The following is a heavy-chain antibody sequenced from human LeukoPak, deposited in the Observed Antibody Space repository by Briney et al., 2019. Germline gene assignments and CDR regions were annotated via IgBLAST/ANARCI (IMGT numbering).Heavy chain of an antibody. J-gene: IGHJ4*02. V-gene: IGHV3-23*01. Sequence: GGTLRLSCAASGFTFSTYAMRWVRQAPGKGLEWVSSISGGDGSPYYADSVKGRFTISRDNAKNSLYLQMNSLRAEDTAVYYCAREWEVTPTLDCWGQGTLVTVSS. CDR1: GFTFSTYA. CDR3: AREWEVTPTLDC. D-gene: IGHD4-11*01. CDR2: ISGGDGSP.